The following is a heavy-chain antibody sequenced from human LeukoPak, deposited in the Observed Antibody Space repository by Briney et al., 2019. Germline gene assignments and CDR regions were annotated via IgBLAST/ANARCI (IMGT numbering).Heavy chain of an antibody. Sequence: ASVKVSCKAFGYTFTSNYMHWVRQAPGQGLEWMGVISPSGGSTTYAQKFQGRVTLTRDMSTSTDYLELSSLRSEDTAVYYCARGPDLPYCGGDCYDFDYWGQGTLVTVSS. CDR3: ARGPDLPYCGGDCYDFDY. V-gene: IGHV1-46*01. D-gene: IGHD2-21*02. J-gene: IGHJ4*02. CDR2: ISPSGGST. CDR1: GYTFTSNY.